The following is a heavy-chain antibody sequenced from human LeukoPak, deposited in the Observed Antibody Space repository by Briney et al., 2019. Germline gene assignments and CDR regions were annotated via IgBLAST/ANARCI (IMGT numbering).Heavy chain of an antibody. CDR1: GLTVSSNY. D-gene: IGHD3-10*01. CDR2: IYSGGST. J-gene: IGHJ4*02. V-gene: IGHV3-66*01. CDR3: ARDNGSDNFDY. Sequence: PGGSLRLSCAASGLTVSSNYMSWVRQAPGKGLEWVSVIYSGGSTYYADSVKGRFTISRDNSKNTLYLQLNSLRAEDTAVYYCARDNGSDNFDYWGQGTLVTVSS.